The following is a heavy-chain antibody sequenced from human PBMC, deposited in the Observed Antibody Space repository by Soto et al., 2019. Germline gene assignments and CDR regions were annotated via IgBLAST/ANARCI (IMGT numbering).Heavy chain of an antibody. CDR2: ISSDGSST. V-gene: IGHV3-74*01. CDR3: TRGPGSYFDY. J-gene: IGHJ4*02. D-gene: IGHD3-10*01. Sequence: VRLVESGGGLVQPGGSLRLSCAASGFTFSTYWMHWVRQAPGKGLVWVSRISSDGSSTRYADSVKGRFTISRDNVKNTLYLQMNSLRVEDTAVYFCTRGPGSYFDYWGQGTLVSVSS. CDR1: GFTFSTYW.